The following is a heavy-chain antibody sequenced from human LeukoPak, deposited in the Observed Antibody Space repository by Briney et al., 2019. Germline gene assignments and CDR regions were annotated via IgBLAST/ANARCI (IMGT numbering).Heavy chain of an antibody. V-gene: IGHV4-34*01. Sequence: SETLSLTCAVYGGSFSGYYWSWIRQPPGKGLEWIGEINHSGSTNYNPSLKSRVTISVDTSKNQFSLKLSSVTAADTAVYYCAREGIAAAGRWFDPWGQGTLVTVSS. CDR2: INHSGST. CDR1: GGSFSGYY. J-gene: IGHJ5*02. CDR3: AREGIAAAGRWFDP. D-gene: IGHD6-13*01.